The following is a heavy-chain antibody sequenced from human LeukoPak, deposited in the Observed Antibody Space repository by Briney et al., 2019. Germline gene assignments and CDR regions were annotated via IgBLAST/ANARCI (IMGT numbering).Heavy chain of an antibody. CDR3: ARESGSATWYYGMDV. D-gene: IGHD1-1*01. CDR2: ISSSGTII. J-gene: IGHJ6*02. CDR1: GFIFSSCE. V-gene: IGHV3-48*03. Sequence: GGSLRLSCAASGFIFSSCEMNWVRQAPGKGLEWVSYISSSGTIIYYADSVKGRFTISRDYAKNSLYLQMNSLRAEDTAVYYCARESGSATWYYGMDVWGQGTTVTVSS.